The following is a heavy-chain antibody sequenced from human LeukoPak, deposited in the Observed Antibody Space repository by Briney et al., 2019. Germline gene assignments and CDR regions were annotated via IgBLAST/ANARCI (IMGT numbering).Heavy chain of an antibody. CDR1: GDSISTYH. CDR3: ARDKRHSYGRYFAH. D-gene: IGHD5-18*01. J-gene: IGHJ4*02. CDR2: MQSSGNS. V-gene: IGHV4-59*01. Sequence: SETLSLTCSVSGDSISTYHWNWVRERPGKGLEWIGYMQSSGNSNYNPSLKSRVFMSVDTSKNQFALNLMSVTAADTAVYYCARDKRHSYGRYFAHWGQGMLVSVSS.